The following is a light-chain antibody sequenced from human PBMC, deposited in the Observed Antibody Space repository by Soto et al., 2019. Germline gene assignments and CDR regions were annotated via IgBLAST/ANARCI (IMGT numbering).Light chain of an antibody. Sequence: QSALTQPASVSGSPGQSITISCTGTSSDVGGYNYVSWYQHHPAKAPKLMIYDVSNGPSGVSNRFSGSKSGNTASLTISGLQAEDEADYYCSSYTTSSTLIFGGGTKLTVL. CDR2: DVS. CDR1: SSDVGGYNY. V-gene: IGLV2-14*03. J-gene: IGLJ2*01. CDR3: SSYTTSSTLI.